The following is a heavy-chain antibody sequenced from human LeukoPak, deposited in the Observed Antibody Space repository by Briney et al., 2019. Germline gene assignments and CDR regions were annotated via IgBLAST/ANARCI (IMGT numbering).Heavy chain of an antibody. CDR3: ARDPLIAAAATPLAYFDY. Sequence: SQTLSLTCAISGDSVSSNSAAWNWIRQSPSRGLEWLGRTYYRSKWYNDYAVSVKSRITINPDTSKNQFSLQLNSVTPEDTAVYYCARDPLIAAAATPLAYFDYWGQGTLVTVSS. CDR2: TYYRSKWYN. V-gene: IGHV6-1*01. D-gene: IGHD6-13*01. J-gene: IGHJ4*02. CDR1: GDSVSSNSAA.